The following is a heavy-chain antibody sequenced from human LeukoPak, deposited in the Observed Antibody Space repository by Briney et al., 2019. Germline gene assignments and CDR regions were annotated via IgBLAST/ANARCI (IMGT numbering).Heavy chain of an antibody. J-gene: IGHJ1*01. CDR3: ARDEQLVLGYFQH. Sequence: GGSLRLSCAASGFTFSSYWMNWVRQAPGKGLEWVANIKQDGSEKYYVDSVKGRFTISRDNAKNSLYLQMYSLRAEDTAVYYCARDEQLVLGYFQHWGQGTLVTVSS. V-gene: IGHV3-7*05. D-gene: IGHD6-13*01. CDR1: GFTFSSYW. CDR2: IKQDGSEK.